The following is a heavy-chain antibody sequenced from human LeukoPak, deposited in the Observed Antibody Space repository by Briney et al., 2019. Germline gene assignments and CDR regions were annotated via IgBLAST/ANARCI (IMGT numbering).Heavy chain of an antibody. CDR1: GFTFSDYN. J-gene: IGHJ4*02. D-gene: IGHD5-24*01. CDR3: AKSGYNRFDY. CDR2: ISRSGSTK. Sequence: KSGGSLRLSCAASGFTFSDYNMRWIRQAPGKGLEWVSSISRSGSTKYYADSVKGRFTISRDNAKNSLFLQMNSLRAEDTAVYYCAKSGYNRFDYWGQGILVTVSS. V-gene: IGHV3-11*01.